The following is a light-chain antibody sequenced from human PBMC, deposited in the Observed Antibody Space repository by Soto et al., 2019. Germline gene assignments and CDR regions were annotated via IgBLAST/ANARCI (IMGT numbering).Light chain of an antibody. CDR3: QQYNNWPLT. Sequence: EIVMTQSPATLSVSPGERATLSCRASQSVSGNLAWYQQKPGQAPRLLIYGASTRATGIPARFSGSGSGTEFTLTISSLQSEDFVVYYCQQYNNWPLTFGGGTKVEIK. J-gene: IGKJ4*01. CDR2: GAS. V-gene: IGKV3-15*01. CDR1: QSVSGN.